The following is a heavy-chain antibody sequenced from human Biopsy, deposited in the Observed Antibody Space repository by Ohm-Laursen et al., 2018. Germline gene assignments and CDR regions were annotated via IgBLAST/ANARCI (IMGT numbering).Heavy chain of an antibody. CDR3: ARGDYFDSNGYFWFDP. V-gene: IGHV4-31*01. J-gene: IGHJ5*02. CDR2: IFNSANT. CDR1: GGSISSSGSY. D-gene: IGHD3-22*01. Sequence: SDTLSLTCTVSGGSISSSGSYWSWIRQRPGKGLEWIGYIFNSANTYYNPSLKNLITISGDTSKNKFSLKLNSVTAADTAVYYCARGDYFDSNGYFWFDPWGQGTLVTVSS.